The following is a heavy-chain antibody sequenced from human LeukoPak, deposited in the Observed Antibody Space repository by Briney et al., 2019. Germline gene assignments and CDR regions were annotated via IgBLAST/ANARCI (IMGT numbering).Heavy chain of an antibody. CDR3: ATIKAYSSSWYGNWFDP. CDR1: GYTLTELS. D-gene: IGHD6-13*01. Sequence: ASVKVSCKVSGYTLTELSMHWVRQAPGKGLEWMGGFDPEDGETIYAQKFQGRVTMTKDTSTDTAYMELSSLRSEDTAVYYCATIKAYSSSWYGNWFDPWGQGTLVTVSS. J-gene: IGHJ5*02. V-gene: IGHV1-24*01. CDR2: FDPEDGET.